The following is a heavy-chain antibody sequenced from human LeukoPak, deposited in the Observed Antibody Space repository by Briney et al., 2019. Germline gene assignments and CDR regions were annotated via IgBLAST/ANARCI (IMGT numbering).Heavy chain of an antibody. Sequence: SETLSLTCTVSGGSISNYYWSWIRQPAGKGLEWIGRIYASGSTNYNPSLKSRVTMSVDTSKNQFSLRLSSVTAADTAVYYCARDPPDSSRWSDPWGQGTLVTVSS. CDR1: GGSISNYY. D-gene: IGHD6-19*01. V-gene: IGHV4-4*07. J-gene: IGHJ5*02. CDR2: IYASGST. CDR3: ARDPPDSSRWSDP.